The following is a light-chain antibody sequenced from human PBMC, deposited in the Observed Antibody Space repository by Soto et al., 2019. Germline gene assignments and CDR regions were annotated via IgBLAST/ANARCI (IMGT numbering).Light chain of an antibody. J-gene: IGKJ4*01. CDR2: GAS. Sequence: EIVLTQSPGTLSLSPGERATLSCRASQSVSSNLAWYQQKPGQAPSLLIYGASTRATGTPARFSGSGSGTEFTLTISSLQSEDFAVYYCQQYIRWPLTLGGGTKVDI. CDR3: QQYIRWPLT. CDR1: QSVSSN. V-gene: IGKV3-15*01.